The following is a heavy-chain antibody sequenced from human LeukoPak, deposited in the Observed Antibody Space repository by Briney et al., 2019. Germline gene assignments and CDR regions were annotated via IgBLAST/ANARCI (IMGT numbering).Heavy chain of an antibody. J-gene: IGHJ6*03. CDR3: ARTPYGSGTYLTYNYYMDV. CDR2: IYYTGST. D-gene: IGHD3-10*01. V-gene: IGHV4-31*03. CDR1: GGSVSSGRYH. Sequence: PSQTLSLTCTVSGGSVSSGRYHWSSIRQHPGEALEWIGYIYYTGSTYYNPSLKSRVTISVDTSKNQFSLRLTSVTAADTAVYYCARTPYGSGTYLTYNYYMDVWGKGTTVTVSS.